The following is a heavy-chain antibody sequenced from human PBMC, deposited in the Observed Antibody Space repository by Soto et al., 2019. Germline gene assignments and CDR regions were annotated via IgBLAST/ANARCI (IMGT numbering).Heavy chain of an antibody. CDR3: ATDRGSGNTAYYGMDV. CDR1: GFTFSSYG. V-gene: IGHV3-30-3*01. D-gene: IGHD1-26*01. Sequence: QVQLVESGGDVVQPGRSLRLSCAASGFTFSSYGIHWVRQAPGKGLEWVAVISYDGSNKYYADSVKGRFTISRDNSKNTLYLQMNSLRPEDTAVYYCATDRGSGNTAYYGMDVWGQGTTVTVSS. CDR2: ISYDGSNK. J-gene: IGHJ6*02.